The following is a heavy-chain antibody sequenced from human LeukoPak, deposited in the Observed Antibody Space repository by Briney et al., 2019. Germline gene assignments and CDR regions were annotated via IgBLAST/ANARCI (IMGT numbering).Heavy chain of an antibody. CDR1: GFTFSSYD. CDR2: ISYDGSNK. J-gene: IGHJ6*03. Sequence: GSLRLSCAASGFTFSSYDMHWVRQAPGKGLEWVTLISYDGSNKYYEDSVKGRFTISRDNAKNSLYLQMNSLRAEDTALYYCARRVDGSGRYRGYYYYYMDVWGKGTTVTISS. D-gene: IGHD3-10*01. V-gene: IGHV3-30*03. CDR3: ARRVDGSGRYRGYYYYYMDV.